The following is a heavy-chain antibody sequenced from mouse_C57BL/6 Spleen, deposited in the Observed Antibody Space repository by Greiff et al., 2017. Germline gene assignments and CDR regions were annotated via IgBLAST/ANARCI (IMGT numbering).Heavy chain of an antibody. V-gene: IGHV3-6*01. CDR3: ARDEYDEAWFAY. CDR2: ISYDGSN. Sequence: ESGPGLVKPSQSLSLTCSVTGYSITSGYYWNWIRQFPGNKLEWMGYISYDGSNNYNPSLKNRISITRDTSKNQFFLKLNSVTTEDTATYYCARDEYDEAWFAYWGQGTLVTVSA. D-gene: IGHD2-4*01. CDR1: GYSITSGYY. J-gene: IGHJ3*01.